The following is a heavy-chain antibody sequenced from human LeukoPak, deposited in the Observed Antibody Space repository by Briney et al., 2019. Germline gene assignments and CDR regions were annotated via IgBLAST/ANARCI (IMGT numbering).Heavy chain of an antibody. D-gene: IGHD2-8*01. CDR2: IWYDGSNK. CDR1: GFTFSSYG. Sequence: GGSLRLSCAASGFTFSSYGMHWVRQAPGKGLEWVAVIWYDGSNKYYADSVKGRFTISRDNSKNTLYLQMNSLRAEDTAVYYCARDPSPASGNGDFDYWGQGTLVTVSS. CDR3: ARDPSPASGNGDFDY. V-gene: IGHV3-33*08. J-gene: IGHJ4*02.